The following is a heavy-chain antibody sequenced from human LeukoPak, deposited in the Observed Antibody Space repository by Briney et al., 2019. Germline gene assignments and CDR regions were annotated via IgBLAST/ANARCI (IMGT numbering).Heavy chain of an antibody. V-gene: IGHV1-46*01. CDR1: GYTFSSYG. Sequence: ASVKVSCKASGYTFSSYGIIWVRQAPGQGLEWMGIINPSGGSTSYAQKFQGRVTMTRDTSTSTVYMELSSLRSEDTAVYYCARAHCSSTSCYADYFDYWGQGTLVTVSS. D-gene: IGHD2-2*01. CDR2: INPSGGST. CDR3: ARAHCSSTSCYADYFDY. J-gene: IGHJ4*02.